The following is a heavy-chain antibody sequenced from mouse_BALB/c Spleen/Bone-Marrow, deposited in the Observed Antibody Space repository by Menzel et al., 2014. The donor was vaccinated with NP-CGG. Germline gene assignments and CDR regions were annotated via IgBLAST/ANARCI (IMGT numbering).Heavy chain of an antibody. V-gene: IGHV3-2*02. CDR3: ARWNYGSSRSYAMDY. CDR2: ISYSGST. Sequence: EVKLMESGPGLVKPSQSLSLTCTVTGYSITSDYAWNWIRQFPGNKLEWMGYISYSGSTSYNPSLKSRISITRGTSKNQFFLQLNSVTTEDTATYYCARWNYGSSRSYAMDYWGQGTSVTVSS. J-gene: IGHJ4*01. CDR1: GYSITSDYA. D-gene: IGHD1-1*01.